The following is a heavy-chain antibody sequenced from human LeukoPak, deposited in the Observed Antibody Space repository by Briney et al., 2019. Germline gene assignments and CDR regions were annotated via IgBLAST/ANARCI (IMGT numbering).Heavy chain of an antibody. CDR1: GYTFTSYD. CDR3: ARAPQLTGYYSFDY. D-gene: IGHD3-9*01. J-gene: IGHJ4*02. Sequence: ASVKVSCKASGYTFTSYDINWVRQATGQGLEWVGWMNPNSGNTGYAQKFQGRVTMTRNTSISTAYMELSSLRSEDTAVYYCARAPQLTGYYSFDYWGQGTLVTVSS. CDR2: MNPNSGNT. V-gene: IGHV1-8*01.